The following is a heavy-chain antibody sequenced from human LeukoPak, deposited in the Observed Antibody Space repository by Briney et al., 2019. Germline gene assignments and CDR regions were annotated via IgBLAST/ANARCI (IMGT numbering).Heavy chain of an antibody. CDR1: GFTFSSYW. V-gene: IGHV3-7*03. J-gene: IGHJ4*02. D-gene: IGHD1-26*01. CDR3: AKDLGGATFDY. Sequence: GGSLRLSCAASGFTFSSYWVTWVRQAPGKGLEWVANIGEDGSEKYYVDSVKGRFTISRDNSKNTLYLQMNSLRAEDTAVYYCAKDLGGATFDYWGQGTLVTVSS. CDR2: IGEDGSEK.